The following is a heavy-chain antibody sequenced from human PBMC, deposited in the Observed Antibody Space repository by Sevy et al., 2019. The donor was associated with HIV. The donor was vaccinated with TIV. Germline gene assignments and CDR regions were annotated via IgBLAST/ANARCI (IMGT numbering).Heavy chain of an antibody. J-gene: IGHJ3*02. Sequence: SETLSLTCTVSGGSISTYYWSWIRQPPGKALEWIGYVYYSGTTDYNPSLKSRVTISVDTSKNQFSLKVTSVTAADTAVYYCARNRVYSSDAFDMWGQGTMVTVSS. CDR1: GGSISTYY. CDR2: VYYSGTT. CDR3: ARNRVYSSDAFDM. D-gene: IGHD5-18*01. V-gene: IGHV4-59*12.